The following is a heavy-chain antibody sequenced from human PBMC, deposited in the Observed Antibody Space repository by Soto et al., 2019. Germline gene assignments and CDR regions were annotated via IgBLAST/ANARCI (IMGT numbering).Heavy chain of an antibody. CDR1: GFTFSSYA. CDR2: ISGSGGST. J-gene: IGHJ4*02. Sequence: HPGGSLRLSCAASGFTFSSYAMSWVRQAPGKGLEWVSAISGSGGSTYYADSVKGRFTISRDNSKNTLYLQMNSLRAEDTAVYYCAKVPFSSGWYSFAYWGQGTLVTVSS. D-gene: IGHD6-19*01. CDR3: AKVPFSSGWYSFAY. V-gene: IGHV3-23*01.